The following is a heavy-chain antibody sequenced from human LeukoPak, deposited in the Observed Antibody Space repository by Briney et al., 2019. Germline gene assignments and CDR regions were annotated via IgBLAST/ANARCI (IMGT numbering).Heavy chain of an antibody. CDR1: GYSFTSYW. CDR3: ARQGMDV. J-gene: IGHJ6*02. CDR2: YYPGDSDT. V-gene: IGHV5-51*01. Sequence: GESLKISCKGSGYSFTSYWIGWVRQMPGKGLEGMELYYPGDSDTRYCPSFQGQVTMSAGKSTKTAYLLWSSLKASDTDMYYCARQGMDVWGQGTTVTVSS.